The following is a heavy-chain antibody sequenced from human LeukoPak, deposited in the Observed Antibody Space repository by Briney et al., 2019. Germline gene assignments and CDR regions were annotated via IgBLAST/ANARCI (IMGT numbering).Heavy chain of an antibody. D-gene: IGHD6-19*01. CDR3: ATNGWYCLDH. V-gene: IGHV4-4*02. Sequence: MPSGTLSLTCAVSGGSISSDNWWSWVRQPPGKGLEWIGEIYHSGSTNYNPSLQSRVTISVDKSNNHFSLRLTSVTAADTAVYYCATNGWYCLDHWGQGALVTVSS. CDR1: GGSISSDNW. J-gene: IGHJ1*01. CDR2: IYHSGST.